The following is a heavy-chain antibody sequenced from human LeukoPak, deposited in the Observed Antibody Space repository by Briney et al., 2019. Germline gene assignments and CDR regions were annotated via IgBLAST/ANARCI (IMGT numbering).Heavy chain of an antibody. CDR2: IYNSGST. D-gene: IGHD6-25*01. V-gene: IGHV4-59*01. CDR1: GGSISSYY. J-gene: IGHJ6*02. CDR3: ARSPSGYQYYYYYAMDV. Sequence: SETLSLTCTVSGGSISSYYWSWIRQPPGKGLEWIGYIYNSGSTNYNPSLKSRVTVSVDMSKNQFSLKLSSVTAADTAVYYCARSPSGYQYYYYYAMDVWGQGTTVTVSS.